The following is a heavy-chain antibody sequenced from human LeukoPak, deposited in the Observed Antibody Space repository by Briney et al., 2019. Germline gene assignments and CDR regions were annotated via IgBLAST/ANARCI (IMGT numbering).Heavy chain of an antibody. Sequence: GASVKVSCKASGGTFSNDAISWVRQAPGQGLEWMGRIIPILGIANYAQKFQGRVTITADKSTSTAYMELSSLRSEDTAVYYCARATMIVVVTVDAFDIWGQGTMVTVSS. V-gene: IGHV1-69*04. CDR2: IIPILGIA. CDR1: GGTFSNDA. D-gene: IGHD3-22*01. J-gene: IGHJ3*02. CDR3: ARATMIVVVTVDAFDI.